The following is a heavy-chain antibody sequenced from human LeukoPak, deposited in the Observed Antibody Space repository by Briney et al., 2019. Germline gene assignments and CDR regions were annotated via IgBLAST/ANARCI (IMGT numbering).Heavy chain of an antibody. J-gene: IGHJ6*03. Sequence: ASVKVSCKASGYTFTSYYMHWVRQAPGQGLEWMGIINPSGGSTSYAQKFQGRVTMTRDMPTSTVYMELSSLRSEDTAVYYCARGAMVWGVDYYMDVWGKGTTVTISS. CDR2: INPSGGST. V-gene: IGHV1-46*01. CDR3: ARGAMVWGVDYYMDV. CDR1: GYTFTSYY. D-gene: IGHD3-10*01.